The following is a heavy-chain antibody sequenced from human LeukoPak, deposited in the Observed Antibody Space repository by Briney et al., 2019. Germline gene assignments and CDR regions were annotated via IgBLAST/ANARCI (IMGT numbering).Heavy chain of an antibody. Sequence: GGSLRLSCAASGFSFSSYSMNWVRQAPGKGLEWVSSISRSSTDIQCADSVKGRFTISRDNAKNSLHLQMNSLRAEDTAVYYCARDELGVSGSGVYYYYGMDVWGQGTTVTVSS. CDR2: ISRSSTDI. CDR3: ARDELGVSGSGVYYYYGMDV. D-gene: IGHD3-10*01. V-gene: IGHV3-21*01. J-gene: IGHJ6*02. CDR1: GFSFSSYS.